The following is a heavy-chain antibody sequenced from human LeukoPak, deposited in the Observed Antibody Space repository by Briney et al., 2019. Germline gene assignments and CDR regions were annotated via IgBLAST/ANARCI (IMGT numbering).Heavy chain of an antibody. J-gene: IGHJ4*02. D-gene: IGHD6-19*01. CDR3: ARDLPHPGIAVADPTY. V-gene: IGHV1-46*01. Sequence: GASVKVSCKASGYTYTSYYMHWVRQAPGQGLEWMGIINPSGGATTYAQKFQGRVTMTRDTSTSTVYMELSSQRFEDTAVYYCARDLPHPGIAVADPTYWGQGTLVTVSS. CDR2: INPSGGAT. CDR1: GYTYTSYY.